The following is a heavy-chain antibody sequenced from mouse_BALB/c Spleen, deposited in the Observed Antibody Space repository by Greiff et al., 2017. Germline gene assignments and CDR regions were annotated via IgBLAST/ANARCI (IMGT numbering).Heavy chain of an antibody. Sequence: VQLQQSAAELARPGASVKMSCKASGYTFTSYTMHWVKQRPGQGLEWIGYINPSSGYTEYNQKFKDKTTLTADKSSSTAYMQLSSLTSEDSAVYYCARSRVLTGFDYWGQGTTLTVSS. D-gene: IGHD4-1*01. J-gene: IGHJ2*01. V-gene: IGHV1-4*02. CDR2: INPSSGYT. CDR1: GYTFTSYT. CDR3: ARSRVLTGFDY.